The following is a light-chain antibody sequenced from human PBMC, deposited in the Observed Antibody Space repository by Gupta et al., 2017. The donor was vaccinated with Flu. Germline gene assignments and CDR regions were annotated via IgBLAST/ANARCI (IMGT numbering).Light chain of an antibody. Sequence: FVLTQSPGTLSLSSGERATLHCRASQSISSSSLAWYQQKLGQAPRLLIYAASSRTTGIPDRCSGSGSGTDVTLTISSLEPEDVAVYYCQHYDSAMKTFGPGTKVEIK. J-gene: IGKJ3*01. CDR3: QHYDSAMKT. V-gene: IGKV3-20*01. CDR1: QSISSSS. CDR2: AAS.